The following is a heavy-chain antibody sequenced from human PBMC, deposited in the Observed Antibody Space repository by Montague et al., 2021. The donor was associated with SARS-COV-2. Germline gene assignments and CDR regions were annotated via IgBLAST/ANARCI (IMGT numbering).Heavy chain of an antibody. D-gene: IGHD6-19*01. CDR2: IYYRGST. V-gene: IGHV4-39*01. Sequence: SETLSLTCTVSGGSISSSSYYWAWIRQPPGKGLGWIGSIYYRGSTYYNPSLKSRVFISVDTSKNQLSLTLTSVTAADTAVYYCATQEDPSGWVPGPFDFWGQGTLLSVSS. J-gene: IGHJ4*02. CDR1: GGSISSSSYY. CDR3: ATQEDPSGWVPGPFDF.